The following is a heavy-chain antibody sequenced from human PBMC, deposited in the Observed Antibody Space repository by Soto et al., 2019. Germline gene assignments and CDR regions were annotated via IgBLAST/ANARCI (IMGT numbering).Heavy chain of an antibody. CDR2: IYWDDDK. CDR3: AHRVLRTVFGLVTTTAIYFDF. V-gene: IGHV2-5*02. D-gene: IGHD3-3*01. J-gene: IGHJ4*02. Sequence: QITLNESGPTVVRPTETLTLTCRFSGFSLTTSGEGVGWIRQSPGKAPEWLALIYWDDDKRYSASLKSRLTITKDTSKTQVVLTVADLDPTDTATYYCAHRVLRTVFGLVTTTAIYFDFWCQGTPVAVSS. CDR1: GFSLTTSGEG.